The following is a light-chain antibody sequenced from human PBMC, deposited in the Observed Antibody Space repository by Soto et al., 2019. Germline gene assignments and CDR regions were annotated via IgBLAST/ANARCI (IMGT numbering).Light chain of an antibody. J-gene: IGKJ5*01. Sequence: ETVFTQSAGTLSLSPGDRATLSCRASQSVRNNYLAWYQQKPGQAPRLLISGASSRAAGIPDRFSGSGSETDFTLTISRLEPEDFALYFCQQYGNPRITFGQGTRLEIK. CDR2: GAS. CDR1: QSVRNNY. CDR3: QQYGNPRIT. V-gene: IGKV3-20*01.